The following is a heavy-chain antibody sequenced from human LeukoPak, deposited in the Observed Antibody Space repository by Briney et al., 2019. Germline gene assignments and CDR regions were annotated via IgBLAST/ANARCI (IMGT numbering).Heavy chain of an antibody. CDR3: AREGGDYYDSSGYFDY. Sequence: GGSLRLSCAASGFTFSNYAMIWVRQAPGKGLEWVSVIIGTGTKTHYADSVKGRFTISRDNPKNTLYLQMNSLRAEDTAVYYCAREGGDYYDSSGYFDYWGQGTLVTVSS. CDR1: GFTFSNYA. J-gene: IGHJ4*02. V-gene: IGHV3-23*01. CDR2: IIGTGTKT. D-gene: IGHD3-22*01.